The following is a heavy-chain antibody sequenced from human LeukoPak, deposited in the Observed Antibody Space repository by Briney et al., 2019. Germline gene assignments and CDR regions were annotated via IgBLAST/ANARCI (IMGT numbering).Heavy chain of an antibody. D-gene: IGHD2-15*01. Sequence: PSETLSLTCTVSGGSISSGGYYWSWIRQHPGKGLEWIGYIYYSGSTYYNPSLKSRVTISVDTSKNQFSLKLSSVTAADTAVYYCARHMLGYCSGGSCYSGAFDIWGQGTMVTVSS. CDR1: GGSISSGGYY. J-gene: IGHJ3*02. V-gene: IGHV4-31*03. CDR2: IYYSGST. CDR3: ARHMLGYCSGGSCYSGAFDI.